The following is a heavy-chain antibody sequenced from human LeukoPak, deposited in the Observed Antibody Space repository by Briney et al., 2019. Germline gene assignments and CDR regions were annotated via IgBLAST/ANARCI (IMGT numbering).Heavy chain of an antibody. D-gene: IGHD1-14*01. V-gene: IGHV1-18*03. J-gene: IGHJ4*02. CDR3: VRDRIRDATGDY. Sequence: ASVKVSCKASGYTFTSYGISWVRQAPGQGLEWMGWISAYNDNTNYAQKLQGRVTMTTDTSTSTAHMELRSLRSDDMAVYYCVRDRIRDATGDYWGQGTLVTVSS. CDR2: ISAYNDNT. CDR1: GYTFTSYG.